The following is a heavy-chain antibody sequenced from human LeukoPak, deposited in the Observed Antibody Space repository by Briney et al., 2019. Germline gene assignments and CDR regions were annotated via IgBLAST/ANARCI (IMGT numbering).Heavy chain of an antibody. CDR3: ARGRVPAAIGYFDY. Sequence: SETLSLTCTVSGGSINGYYWSWIRQPAGKGLEWIGRIYNSESINYNPSLKSRVTMSIDTSKNQFSLKLNSVTAADTAVYYCARGRVPAAIGYFDYWGQGTLVTVSS. CDR1: GGSINGYY. V-gene: IGHV4-4*07. CDR2: IYNSESI. J-gene: IGHJ4*02. D-gene: IGHD2-2*02.